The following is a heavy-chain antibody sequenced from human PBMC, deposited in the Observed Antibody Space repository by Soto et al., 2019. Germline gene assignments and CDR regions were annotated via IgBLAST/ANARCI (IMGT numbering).Heavy chain of an antibody. D-gene: IGHD5-18*01. Sequence: QVQLVQSGAEVKKPESSVKVSCKAPGGTFSTYAISWVRQAPGQGLEWMGGIIPMFGTANYAQRFQDRVRITADESTTTVYMELSSLTSEDTAVYFCASGIQLWLRRINNGYSGWGQGTLVTVSS. CDR3: ASGIQLWLRRINNGYSG. V-gene: IGHV1-69*12. CDR1: GGTFSTYA. J-gene: IGHJ4*02. CDR2: IIPMFGTA.